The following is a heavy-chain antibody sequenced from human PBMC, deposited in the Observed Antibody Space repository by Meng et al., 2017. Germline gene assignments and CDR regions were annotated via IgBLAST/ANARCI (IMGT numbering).Heavy chain of an antibody. CDR1: GCTFSSYE. J-gene: IGHJ4*02. CDR3: ASLDYYDSSGYLIKGGLDY. D-gene: IGHD3-22*01. Sequence: GGSLRLSCAASGCTFSSYEMNWVRQAPGKGLEWVSYISSSGSTIYYADSVKGRFTISRDNAKNSLYLQMNSLRAEDTAVYYCASLDYYDSSGYLIKGGLDYWGQGTLVTVSS. CDR2: ISSSGSTI. V-gene: IGHV3-48*03.